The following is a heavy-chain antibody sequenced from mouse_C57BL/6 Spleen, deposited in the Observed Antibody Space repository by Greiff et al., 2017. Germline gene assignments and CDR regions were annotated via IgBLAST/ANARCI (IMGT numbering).Heavy chain of an antibody. D-gene: IGHD1-1*01. V-gene: IGHV5-4*01. CDR2: ISDGGSYT. CDR1: GFTFSSYA. J-gene: IGHJ3*01. Sequence: EVQLVESGGGLVKPGGSLKLSCAASGFTFSSYAMSWVRQTPEKRLEWVATISDGGSYTYYPDNVKGRFTISRDNATNNLYLQMSHLKSEDTAMYYCARDGVLRYVFAYWGQGTLVTVSA. CDR3: ARDGVLRYVFAY.